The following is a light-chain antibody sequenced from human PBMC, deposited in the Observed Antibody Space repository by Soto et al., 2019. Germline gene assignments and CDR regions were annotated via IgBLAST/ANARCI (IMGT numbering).Light chain of an antibody. V-gene: IGKV3-15*01. CDR1: QSVSSN. CDR2: GAS. CDR3: QQYDNWPPLT. J-gene: IGKJ4*01. Sequence: EIVMTQSPATLSVSPGERATLSCRASQSVSSNLAWYQQKPGQTPRLVIYGASTSATGIPTMFSGSGSGTEFTLTIRSLQSEDFAVYSCQQYDNWPPLTFGGGTKVEMK.